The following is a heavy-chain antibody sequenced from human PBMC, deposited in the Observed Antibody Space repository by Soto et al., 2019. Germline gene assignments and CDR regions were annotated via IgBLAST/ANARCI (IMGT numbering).Heavy chain of an antibody. CDR3: ARSVFP. Sequence: QVQLQESGPGLVKPSQTLSLTCTVSGGSISSGGYYWNWIRQHPGKGLEWIGYVYSSGSTYYNTSLKSRVTISVDTSKNQFSRKPSSLTAAGTAVYYCARSVFPWGQGTLVTVSS. CDR1: GGSISSGGYY. J-gene: IGHJ5*02. V-gene: IGHV4-31*03. CDR2: VYSSGST.